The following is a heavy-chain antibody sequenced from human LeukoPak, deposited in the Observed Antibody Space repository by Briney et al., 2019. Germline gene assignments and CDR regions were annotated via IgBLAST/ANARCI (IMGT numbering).Heavy chain of an antibody. V-gene: IGHV4-34*01. CDR3: ARRRDSLDY. CDR1: GGSFSGYY. CDR2: INHSGST. Sequence: SETLSLTCAVYGGSFSGYYWSWIRQPPGKGLEWIGEINHSGSTNYNPSLKSRVTISVDTSKNQFSLKLSSVTAADTAVYYCARRRDSLDYWGQGTLVTVSS. D-gene: IGHD2-21*01. J-gene: IGHJ4*02.